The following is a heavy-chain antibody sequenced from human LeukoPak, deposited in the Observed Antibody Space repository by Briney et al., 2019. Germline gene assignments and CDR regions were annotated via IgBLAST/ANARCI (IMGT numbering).Heavy chain of an antibody. V-gene: IGHV1-18*01. CDR3: ARDWREIGYCSGGSCYLFDY. J-gene: IGHJ4*02. D-gene: IGHD2-15*01. Sequence: GASVKVSCKASGYTFTSYGISWVRQAPGQGLEWMGWISAYNGNTNYAQKLQGRVTMTTDTSTSTAYMELRSLRSDDTAVYYCARDWREIGYCSGGSCYLFDYWGQGTLVTVSS. CDR1: GYTFTSYG. CDR2: ISAYNGNT.